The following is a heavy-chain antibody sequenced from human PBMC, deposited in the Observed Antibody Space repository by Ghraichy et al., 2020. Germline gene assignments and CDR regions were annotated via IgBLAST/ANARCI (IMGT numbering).Heavy chain of an antibody. J-gene: IGHJ5*02. CDR2: ISGTTNII. D-gene: IGHD3-3*02. CDR1: GFTFSSYD. CDR3: ARDLLAGYNWFDP. V-gene: IGHV3-48*01. Sequence: LSLTCAASGFTFSSYDMTWVHQAPGKGLEWVSSISGTTNIIYYADSVEGRFTISRDNAKNSLFLQMNSLRTEDTAVYYCARDLLAGYNWFDPWGQGTLVTVSS.